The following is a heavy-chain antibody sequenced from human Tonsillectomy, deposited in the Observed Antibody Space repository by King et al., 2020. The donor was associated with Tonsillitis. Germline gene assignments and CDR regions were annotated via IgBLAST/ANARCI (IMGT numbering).Heavy chain of an antibody. D-gene: IGHD4-23*01. CDR2: IKSKTDGGTT. CDR1: GLTFSNAW. Sequence: VQLVESGGGLVKPGGSLRLSCAASGLTFSNAWMSWVRQAPWRVLEWVGRIKSKTDGGTTDSAAPVKGRVTISRDDSKNTLYLQMHSLKTEDTAVYYCTTTDDCGGNWPLFLGDYWGQGTLVTVSS. V-gene: IGHV3-15*01. CDR3: TTTDDCGGNWPLFLGDY. J-gene: IGHJ4*02.